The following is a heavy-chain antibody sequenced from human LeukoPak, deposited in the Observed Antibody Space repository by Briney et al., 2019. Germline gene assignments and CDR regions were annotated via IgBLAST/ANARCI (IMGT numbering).Heavy chain of an antibody. V-gene: IGHV4-30-2*01. J-gene: IGHJ5*02. CDR3: ARVGYMVRENEGWFDP. Sequence: SETLSLTCAVSGGSISSGGYSWSWIRQPPGKGLEWIGYIYHSGSTYYNPSLKSRVTISVDRSKNQFSLKLSSVTAADTAVYYCARVGYMVRENEGWFDPWGQGTLVTVSS. D-gene: IGHD3-10*01. CDR2: IYHSGST. CDR1: GGSISSGGYS.